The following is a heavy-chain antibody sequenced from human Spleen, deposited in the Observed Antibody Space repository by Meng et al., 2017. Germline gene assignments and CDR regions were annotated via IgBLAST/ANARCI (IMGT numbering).Heavy chain of an antibody. Sequence: WGAGSLHPSETLPPPSVVSGGPCSRIDWWSWVRQPPGKGLEWIGEIYHGGDTNYNPSLKSRVTIAIDRSKNQFSLKLSSVTAADTAVYYCASWIYSCGWQWGQGTLVTVSS. CDR3: ASWIYSCGWQ. J-gene: IGHJ4*02. CDR1: GGPCSRIDW. D-gene: IGHD6-19*01. V-gene: IGHV4/OR15-8*02. CDR2: IYHGGDT.